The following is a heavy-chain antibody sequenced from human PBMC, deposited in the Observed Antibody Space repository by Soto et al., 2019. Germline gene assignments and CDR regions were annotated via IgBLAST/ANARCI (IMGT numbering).Heavy chain of an antibody. D-gene: IGHD3-3*01. CDR3: ARHGPFFSYYAMDV. V-gene: IGHV4-39*01. CDR1: GGSISSSSSY. J-gene: IGHJ6*02. Sequence: SETLSLTCTVSGGSISSSSSYWGWIRQPPGKGLEWIGNIYYSGSTYYNPSLKSRVTISVDTSKNQFSLKLSSVTAADTAVYYCARHGPFFSYYAMDVWGQGTTVTVSS. CDR2: IYYSGST.